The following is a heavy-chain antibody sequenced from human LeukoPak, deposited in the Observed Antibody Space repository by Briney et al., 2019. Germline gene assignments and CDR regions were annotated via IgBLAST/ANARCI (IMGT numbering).Heavy chain of an antibody. CDR3: ARPLWGADSNWFDP. J-gene: IGHJ5*02. CDR1: GGSISSYY. D-gene: IGHD7-27*01. Sequence: PSETLSLTCTVSGGSISSYYWSWIRQPPGKGLEWIGYIYTSGSTNYNPSLKSRVTISVDTSKNQFSLKLSSVTAADTAVYYCARPLWGADSNWFDPWGQGTLVTVSS. V-gene: IGHV4-4*09. CDR2: IYTSGST.